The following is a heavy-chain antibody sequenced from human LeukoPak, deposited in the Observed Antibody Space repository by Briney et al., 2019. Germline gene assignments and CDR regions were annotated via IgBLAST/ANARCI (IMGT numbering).Heavy chain of an antibody. J-gene: IGHJ5*02. CDR1: GYSFTSYW. D-gene: IGHD3-3*01. CDR2: IYPGDSDT. V-gene: IGHV5-51*01. Sequence: GESLKISCKGYGYSFTSYWIGWVRQMPGKGLEWMGIIYPGDSDTRYSPSFQGQVTIPADKSISTAYLQWSSLKASDIAMYYCARLDIVEVWSGYPLSWFGPGGQGTLVTVSS. CDR3: ARLDIVEVWSGYPLSWFGP.